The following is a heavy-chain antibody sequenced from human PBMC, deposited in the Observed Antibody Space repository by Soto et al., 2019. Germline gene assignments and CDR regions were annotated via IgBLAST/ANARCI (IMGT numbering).Heavy chain of an antibody. V-gene: IGHV4-4*02. Sequence: PSETLSLTCTVSGDSLSTDYWWSWVRQLPGKGLEWIGEIHHSGITNYIQSVRSRVTMSVDKSNNQVSLELTSVAAADTAVYYCARGISYRWVYWGQGILVTVSS. J-gene: IGHJ4*02. D-gene: IGHD3-16*02. CDR1: GDSLSTDYW. CDR2: IHHSGIT. CDR3: ARGISYRWVY.